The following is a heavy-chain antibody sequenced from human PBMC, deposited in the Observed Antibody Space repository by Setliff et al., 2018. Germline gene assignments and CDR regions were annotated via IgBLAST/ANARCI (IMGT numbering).Heavy chain of an antibody. D-gene: IGHD5-12*01. CDR2: ISSSSSTI. V-gene: IGHV3-48*01. J-gene: IGHJ4*02. Sequence: GGSLRLSCVVSGLTVSNDFMGWVRQAPGKGLEWVSYISSSSSTIYYADSVKGRFTISRDNAKNSLYLQMNSLRAEDTAVYYCARVYSGYDPNHYFDYWGQGTLVTVSS. CDR3: ARVYSGYDPNHYFDY. CDR1: GLTVSNDF.